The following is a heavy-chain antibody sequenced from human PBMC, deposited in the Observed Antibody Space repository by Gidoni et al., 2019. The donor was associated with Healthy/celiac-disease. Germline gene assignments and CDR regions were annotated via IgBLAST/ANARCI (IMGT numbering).Heavy chain of an antibody. J-gene: IGHJ6*02. V-gene: IGHV4-4*02. Sequence: QVQLQESGPGLVKPSGTLSITCSASGGSISSSNWWSWVRQPPGKGLEWIGEIYHSGSTNYNPSLKSRVTISVDQSKNQFSLKLSSVTAADTAVYYCARDRGYQLLPYGMDVWGQGTTVTVSS. CDR1: GGSISSSNW. CDR3: ARDRGYQLLPYGMDV. CDR2: IYHSGST. D-gene: IGHD2-2*01.